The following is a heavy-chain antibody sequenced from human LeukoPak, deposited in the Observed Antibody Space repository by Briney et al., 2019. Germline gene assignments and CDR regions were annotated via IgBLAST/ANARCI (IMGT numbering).Heavy chain of an antibody. CDR2: IFGDGRDT. D-gene: IGHD6-19*01. V-gene: IGHV3-43*02. CDR1: GFTFDAYA. J-gene: IGHJ4*02. CDR3: AKDKSWHPNGWSTFEY. Sequence: GGSLRLSRAASGFTFDAYAMHWVRQAPGKGLGRVSFIFGDGRDTSYGDSVKGRFTVNRDNSKNHLYLQIEGLRTEDTAVYHCAKDKSWHPNGWSTFEYWGKGPLVTVSS.